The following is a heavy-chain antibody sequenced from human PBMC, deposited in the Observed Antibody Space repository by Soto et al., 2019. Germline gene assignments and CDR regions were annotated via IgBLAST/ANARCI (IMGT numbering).Heavy chain of an antibody. CDR2: INPSGGST. D-gene: IGHD2-15*01. J-gene: IGHJ6*02. V-gene: IGHV1-46*01. CDR3: ANDLVTASTSIDM. CDR1: GYTFTSYY. Sequence: ASVKVSCKASGYTFTSYYMHWVRQAPGQGLEWMGIINPSGGSTSYAQKFQGRLTVTRDTSRSTVYMELNSLRSEDTAVYYCANDLVTASTSIDMWGQGTMVTVSS.